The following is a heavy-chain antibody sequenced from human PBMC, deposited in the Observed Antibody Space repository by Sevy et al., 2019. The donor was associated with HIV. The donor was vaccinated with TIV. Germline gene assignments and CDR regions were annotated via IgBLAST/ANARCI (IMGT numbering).Heavy chain of an antibody. D-gene: IGHD6-19*01. V-gene: IGHV3-33*01. Sequence: GGSLRLSCAASGFSISGYGMHWVRQAPGKGLEWVAVIWYDGTNKEYADSVKGRFTISRDNSKNTLYLQMNSLRAEDTAVYYCAREDIRVAGIGYYFHSWGQGTRVTVSS. CDR2: IWYDGTNK. J-gene: IGHJ4*02. CDR1: GFSISGYG. CDR3: AREDIRVAGIGYYFHS.